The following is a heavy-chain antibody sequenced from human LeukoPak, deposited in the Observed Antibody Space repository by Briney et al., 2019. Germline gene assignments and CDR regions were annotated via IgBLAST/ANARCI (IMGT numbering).Heavy chain of an antibody. CDR3: VKVATLDD. CDR1: GFTFDDYA. D-gene: IGHD2-15*01. J-gene: IGHJ4*02. V-gene: IGHV3-23*01. Sequence: QPGRSLRLSCAASGFTFDDYAMHWVRHAPGKGLEWVSGITDSGTTTYYADSVKGRFTISRDNSKNTLYLEMNSLRAEDTAVYYCVKVATLDDWGQGTLVTVSS. CDR2: ITDSGTTT.